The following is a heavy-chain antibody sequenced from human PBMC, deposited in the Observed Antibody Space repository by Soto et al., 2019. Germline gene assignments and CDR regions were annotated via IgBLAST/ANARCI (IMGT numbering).Heavy chain of an antibody. CDR3: ASVDSILFEGEEWFAA. CDR2: IISMSRTT. CDR1: GDTFNNHA. D-gene: IGHD3-16*01. Sequence: QVQLVQPGAEVKKPGSSARVSCKASGDTFNNHAFSWVRQAPGQGLEWMGSIISMSRTTDYAQRFQGRVTIPADESTTTVYMDLISLRSDDTAIYYCASVDSILFEGEEWFAAWGQGNLVTVSS. V-gene: IGHV1-69*18. J-gene: IGHJ5*02.